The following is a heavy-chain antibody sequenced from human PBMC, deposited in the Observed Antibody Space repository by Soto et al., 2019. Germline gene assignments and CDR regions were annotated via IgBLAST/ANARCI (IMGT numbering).Heavy chain of an antibody. J-gene: IGHJ4*02. CDR3: ARAGLDYGDYMYYFDY. Sequence: GGSLRLSCAASGFTFSSYGMHWVRQAPGKGLEWVAVIWYDGSNKYYADSVKGRFTISRDNSKNTLYLQMNSLRAEDTAVYYCARAGLDYGDYMYYFDYWGQGTLVTVSS. CDR1: GFTFSSYG. V-gene: IGHV3-33*01. D-gene: IGHD4-17*01. CDR2: IWYDGSNK.